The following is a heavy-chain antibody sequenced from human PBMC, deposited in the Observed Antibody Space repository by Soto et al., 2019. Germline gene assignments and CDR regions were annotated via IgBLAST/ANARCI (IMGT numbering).Heavy chain of an antibody. V-gene: IGHV3-23*01. Sequence: PGGSLRLSCAASGLTFRNSTMTWVGKAPGKGLEWVSTISGRGGSPYSAGPVKGRFTIPRANSKNILTLQMNSLGDEDTALYYGVRYCGTTLCNGGATRTFDYWGQGTLVTVSS. J-gene: IGHJ4*02. CDR1: GLTFRNST. CDR2: ISGRGGSP. CDR3: VRYCGTTLCNGGATRTFDY. D-gene: IGHD2-2*01.